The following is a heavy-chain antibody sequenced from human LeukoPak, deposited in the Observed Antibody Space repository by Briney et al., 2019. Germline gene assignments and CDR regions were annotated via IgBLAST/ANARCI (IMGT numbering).Heavy chain of an antibody. CDR2: IKQDGSEK. CDR1: GFTFSSYW. CDR3: ARSYRFCSSSRCDGWYFDY. V-gene: IGHV3-7*01. J-gene: IGHJ4*02. D-gene: IGHD2-2*01. Sequence: GGSLRLSCAASGFTFSSYWMSWVRQAPGKGLEWVANIKQDGSEKYYVDSVRGRFTISRDNAKNSLYLQMNSLRAEDTPVYYCARSYRFCSSSRCDGWYFDYWGQGTLVTVSS.